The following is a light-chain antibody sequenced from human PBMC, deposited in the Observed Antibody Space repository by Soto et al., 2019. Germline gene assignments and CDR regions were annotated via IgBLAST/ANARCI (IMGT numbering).Light chain of an antibody. CDR3: QQSYSTLRT. CDR2: AAS. J-gene: IGKJ1*01. V-gene: IGKV1-39*01. Sequence: DIQMTQSPSSLSASVGDRVTITCRASQSISSYLNWYQQKPGKAPELLIYAASSLQSGVPSRFSGSGSGTDFTLTISSLQHEDFETYYCQQSYSTLRTLGQGTKVDIK. CDR1: QSISSY.